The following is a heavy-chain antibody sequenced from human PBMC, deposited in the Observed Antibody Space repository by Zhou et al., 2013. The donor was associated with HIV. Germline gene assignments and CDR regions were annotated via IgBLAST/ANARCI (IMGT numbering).Heavy chain of an antibody. Sequence: QVQLVQSGAEVKKPGASVKVSCKASGYIFTSNGISWVRQAPGQGLEWMGWISAYNGKTNYAQKLQGRVTMTTDKSTSTAYMELRSLRSDDTAVYYCARWAVAVTAHNYGMDVWGQGTTVTVSS. D-gene: IGHD2-21*02. CDR2: ISAYNGKT. CDR3: ARWAVAVTAHNYGMDV. CDR1: GYIFTSNG. J-gene: IGHJ6*02. V-gene: IGHV1-18*01.